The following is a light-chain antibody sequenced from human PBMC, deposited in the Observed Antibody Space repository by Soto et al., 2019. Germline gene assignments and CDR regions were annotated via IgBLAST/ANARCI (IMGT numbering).Light chain of an antibody. J-gene: IGLJ2*01. Sequence: QSVLTQPASVSGSPGQSITISCTGTSSDVGSYNLVSWYQQHPGKAPKLMIYEGSKRPSGVSNRFSGSKSGNTASLTISGLQAEDEADYYCCSYAGSYTVFCGGTKVTVL. CDR2: EGS. CDR3: CSYAGSYTV. V-gene: IGLV2-23*01. CDR1: SSDVGSYNL.